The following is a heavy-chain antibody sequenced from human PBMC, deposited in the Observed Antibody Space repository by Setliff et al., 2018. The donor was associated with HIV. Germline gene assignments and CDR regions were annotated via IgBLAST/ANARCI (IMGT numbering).Heavy chain of an antibody. J-gene: IGHJ6*02. Sequence: GESLTISCKGSGYSFSSYWIGWVRQMPGKGLEWMGIIYPGDSDTRYSPSFQGQVTISADKSISTACLQCSSLKASDTAMYYCARLGGICSGGSCTALAYTMDVWGQGTTVTVSS. D-gene: IGHD2-15*01. V-gene: IGHV5-51*01. CDR1: GYSFSSYW. CDR3: ARLGGICSGGSCTALAYTMDV. CDR2: IYPGDSDT.